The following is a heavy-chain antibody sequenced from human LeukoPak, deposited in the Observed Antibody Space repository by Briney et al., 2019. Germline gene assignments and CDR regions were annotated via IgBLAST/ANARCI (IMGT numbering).Heavy chain of an antibody. D-gene: IGHD3-3*01. Sequence: PGGSLRLSCAASGFTFNNYVMSWVRQAPGEGLEWVSSISGSGSGTFYADSVKGRFTISRDNSKNTLYLQMNSLRAEDTAVYYCAKDPYYDYWSGVRYFQHWGQGTLVTVSS. CDR2: ISGSGSGT. CDR1: GFTFNNYV. CDR3: AKDPYYDYWSGVRYFQH. V-gene: IGHV3-23*01. J-gene: IGHJ1*01.